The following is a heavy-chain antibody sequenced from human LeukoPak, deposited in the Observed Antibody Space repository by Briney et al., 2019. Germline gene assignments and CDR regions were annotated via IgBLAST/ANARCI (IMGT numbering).Heavy chain of an antibody. Sequence: GGSLRLSCAASGLTVSSKYMSWVRQTPGKGLEWVSVTYSGGSTYYADSVKGRFTISRDNSRNTLYLQMYSLRVEDTAVYYCATVSMGGYYFDYWGQGTLVTVSS. D-gene: IGHD2/OR15-2a*01. CDR3: ATVSMGGYYFDY. CDR1: GLTVSSKY. V-gene: IGHV3-53*01. J-gene: IGHJ4*02. CDR2: TYSGGST.